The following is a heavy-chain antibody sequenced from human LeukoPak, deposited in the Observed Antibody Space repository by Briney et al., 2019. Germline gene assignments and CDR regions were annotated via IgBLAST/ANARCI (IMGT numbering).Heavy chain of an antibody. V-gene: IGHV3-30*03. J-gene: IGHJ4*02. CDR2: ISYDGSNK. CDR3: ATLIAVAGPFDY. D-gene: IGHD6-19*01. Sequence: GGSLRLSCAASGFTFSSYGMHWVRQAPGKGHEWVAVISYDGSNKYYADSVKGRFTISRDNSKNTLYLQMNSLRAEDTAVYYCATLIAVAGPFDYWGQGTLVTVSS. CDR1: GFTFSSYG.